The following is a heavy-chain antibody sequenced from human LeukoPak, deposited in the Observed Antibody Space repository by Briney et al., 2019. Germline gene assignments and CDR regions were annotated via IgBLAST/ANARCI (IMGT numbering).Heavy chain of an antibody. CDR1: GGTVSSGLYY. CDR3: ARGSDDIKVGY. J-gene: IGHJ4*02. D-gene: IGHD1-26*01. V-gene: IGHV4-31*03. Sequence: SETLSLTCTVSGGTVSSGLYYWPWIRQRPGKGLECIGFIHFTGSIHYNPSLASRVSISVDPSDVQFSLSLKSVTAADTAIYYCARGSDDIKVGYWGQGKLVTVSS. CDR2: IHFTGSI.